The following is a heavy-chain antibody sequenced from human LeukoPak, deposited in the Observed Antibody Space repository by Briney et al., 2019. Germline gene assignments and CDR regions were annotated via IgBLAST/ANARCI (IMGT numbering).Heavy chain of an antibody. CDR2: INHSGST. V-gene: IGHV4-34*01. J-gene: IGHJ6*02. CDR1: GGSFSGYY. CDR3: ARVRRTAVSRYSGYYYYYGMDV. Sequence: SETLSLTCAVYGGSFSGYYWSWIRQPPGKGLEWIGEINHSGSTNYNPSLKSRVTISVDTSKNQFSLKLSSVTAADTAVYYRARVRRTAVSRYSGYYYYYGMDVWGQGTTVTVSS. D-gene: IGHD1-26*01.